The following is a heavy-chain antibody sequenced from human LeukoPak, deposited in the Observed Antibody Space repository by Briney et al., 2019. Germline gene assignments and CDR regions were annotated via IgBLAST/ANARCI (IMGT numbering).Heavy chain of an antibody. Sequence: PGRSLRLSCAASGFTFSSQGMHWVRQAPGKGLEWVAVIWYDGSKKYYGDSVKGRFTISRDNSKNTLYLQMNSLRDDDTAVYYCVRGVGVSRFNYLDSWGQGTLVTVSS. CDR2: IWYDGSKK. V-gene: IGHV3-33*01. D-gene: IGHD6-13*01. J-gene: IGHJ4*02. CDR1: GFTFSSQG. CDR3: VRGVGVSRFNYLDS.